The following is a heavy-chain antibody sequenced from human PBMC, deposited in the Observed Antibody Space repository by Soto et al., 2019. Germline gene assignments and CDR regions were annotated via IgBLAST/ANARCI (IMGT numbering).Heavy chain of an antibody. D-gene: IGHD1-26*01. CDR1: GFTFSSYS. V-gene: IGHV3-21*01. J-gene: IGHJ4*02. Sequence: GGSLRLSCAASGFTFSSYSMNWVRQAPGKGLEWVSSISSSSSYIYYADSVKGRFTISRDNAKNSLYLQMNNLRAEDTAVYYCARALVGLFDYWGQGTLVTVSS. CDR2: ISSSSSYI. CDR3: ARALVGLFDY.